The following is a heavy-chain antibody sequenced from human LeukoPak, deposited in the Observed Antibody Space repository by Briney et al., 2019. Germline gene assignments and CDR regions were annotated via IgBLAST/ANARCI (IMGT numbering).Heavy chain of an antibody. D-gene: IGHD6-13*01. CDR1: GGTSSSYA. J-gene: IGHJ6*03. CDR3: ARVRQQLSRKYYYYYMDV. CDR2: IIPIFGTA. Sequence: ASVKVSCKASGGTSSSYAISWVRQAPGQGLEWMGGIIPIFGTANYAQKFQGRVTITADKSTSTAYMELSSLRSEDTAVYYCARVRQQLSRKYYYYYMDVWGKGTTVTVSS. V-gene: IGHV1-69*06.